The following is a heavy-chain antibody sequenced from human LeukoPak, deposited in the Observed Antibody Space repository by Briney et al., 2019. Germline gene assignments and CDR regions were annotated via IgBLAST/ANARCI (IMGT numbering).Heavy chain of an antibody. J-gene: IGHJ4*02. Sequence: GSSLRLSCAASGFILSNHWMTWVRQAPGKGPEWVANVNKDGSNKYYTDSVKGRFTISRDNSKNTLYLQMNSLRAEDTALYYCARETGGTVGSTDFDYWGQGTLVTVSS. CDR1: GFILSNHW. CDR3: ARETGGTVGSTDFDY. D-gene: IGHD4-17*01. CDR2: VNKDGSNK. V-gene: IGHV3-30-3*01.